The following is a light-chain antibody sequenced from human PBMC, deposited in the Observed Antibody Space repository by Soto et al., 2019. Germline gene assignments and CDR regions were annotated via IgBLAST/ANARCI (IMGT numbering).Light chain of an antibody. J-gene: IGLJ1*01. CDR1: ISDVGFYAR. V-gene: IGLV2-18*02. CDR3: SSYTSSSTYV. Sequence: QSVLTQPPSVSGSPGQSVTISCTETISDVGFYARVSWYQQVPGTAPKLLIYDVTNRPSGVPDRFSGSQSGKTASLTVSGLQAEDEADYYCSSYTSSSTYVFGTGTKVTVL. CDR2: DVT.